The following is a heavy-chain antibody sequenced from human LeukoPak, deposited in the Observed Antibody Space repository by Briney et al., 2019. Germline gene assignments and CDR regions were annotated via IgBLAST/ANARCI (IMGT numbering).Heavy chain of an antibody. CDR3: ARVRSIVVVPAAPLDY. D-gene: IGHD2-2*01. V-gene: IGHV1-18*01. CDR2: ISVFNGDT. CDR1: GYSFSTYA. J-gene: IGHJ4*02. Sequence: ASAKVSCTASGYSFSTYAISWVRQAPGQGLEWIGWISVFNGDTKYGQRFQGRVTMTTDASSNTAYMDLRSLRSDDTAVYYCARVRSIVVVPAAPLDYGGQGTPVIVSS.